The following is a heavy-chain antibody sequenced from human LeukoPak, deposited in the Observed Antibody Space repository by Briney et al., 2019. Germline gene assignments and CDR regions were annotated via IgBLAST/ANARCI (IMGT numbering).Heavy chain of an antibody. Sequence: GGSLRLSCAASAFTFSNCAMSWVRQAPGKGLEWVSSTSLSGSGTNYADSVKGRFTISRDNSKKTPYLQMNSLRAEDTAVYYCAIRGYWGQGTLVTVSS. CDR3: AIRGY. CDR1: AFTFSNCA. CDR2: TSLSGSGT. V-gene: IGHV3-23*01. J-gene: IGHJ4*02.